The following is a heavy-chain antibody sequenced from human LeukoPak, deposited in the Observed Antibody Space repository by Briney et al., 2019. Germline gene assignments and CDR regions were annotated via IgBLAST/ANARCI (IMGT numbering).Heavy chain of an antibody. CDR3: AALSRWFDP. CDR2: ISSSSSTI. J-gene: IGHJ5*02. Sequence: GGSLRLSCAASGFTFSSYSMNWVRQAPGKGLEWVSYISSSSSTIYYADSVKGRFTISRDNAKNSLYLQMNSLRAEDTAVYYCAALSRWFDPWGQGTLVTVSS. V-gene: IGHV3-48*01. CDR1: GFTFSSYS.